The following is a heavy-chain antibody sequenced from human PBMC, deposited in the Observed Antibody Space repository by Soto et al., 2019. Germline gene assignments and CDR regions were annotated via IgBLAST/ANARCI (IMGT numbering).Heavy chain of an antibody. J-gene: IGHJ5*02. D-gene: IGHD2-21*01. V-gene: IGHV4-31*03. Sequence: PSETLSLTCSVSGAALNSGNYYWSWIRQVPGKGLEWIGHIYVTGAVDYNPSLRDRITISQDTSERQFSLNLRLVTAADTAVYYRARLRIATNNYKWFDHWGQGTLVTVSS. CDR1: GAALNSGNYY. CDR2: IYVTGAV. CDR3: ARLRIATNNYKWFDH.